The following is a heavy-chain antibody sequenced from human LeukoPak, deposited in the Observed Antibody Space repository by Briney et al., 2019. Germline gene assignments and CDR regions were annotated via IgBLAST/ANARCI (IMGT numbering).Heavy chain of an antibody. CDR1: GFTFSSYG. D-gene: IGHD6-19*01. CDR2: ISYDGSNK. CDR3: ARDSSGWYSPHTNTPHY. J-gene: IGHJ4*02. V-gene: IGHV3-30*19. Sequence: GGSLRLSCAASGFTFSSYGMHWVRQAPGKGLEWVAVISYDGSNKYYADSVKGRFTISRDNSKNTLYLQMNSLRAEDTAVYYCARDSSGWYSPHTNTPHYWGQGTLVTVSS.